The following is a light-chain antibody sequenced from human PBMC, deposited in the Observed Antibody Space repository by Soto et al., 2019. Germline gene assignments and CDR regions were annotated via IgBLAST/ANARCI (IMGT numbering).Light chain of an antibody. CDR2: GAS. CDR3: QQYNTGPRT. J-gene: IGKJ1*01. Sequence: EIVMTQSPATLSVSPGERATLSCRASQSVSNNLAWYQQKPGQAPRLLIYGASTRATGIPARFSGSGSGTEFTLTDSSLQSEDVGVYYCQQYNTGPRTFGQGTKVEIK. CDR1: QSVSNN. V-gene: IGKV3-15*01.